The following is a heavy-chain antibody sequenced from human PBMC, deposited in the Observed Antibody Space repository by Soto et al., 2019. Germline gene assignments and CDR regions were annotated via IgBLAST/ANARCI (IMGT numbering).Heavy chain of an antibody. CDR3: AMVDNFVTPTPPDV. CDR2: ISPYSGNT. Sequence: QVQLVQSGDEVRKPGSSVKVSCKASGYIFVNYGIAWVRQAPGQGLEWMGWISPYSGNTHYASKVQGRLTMTTATSTTPASMALGSLPSADPAVYYSAMVDNFVTPTPPDVWGQGTTVTLSS. V-gene: IGHV1-18*01. J-gene: IGHJ6*02. CDR1: GYIFVNYG. D-gene: IGHD5-12*01.